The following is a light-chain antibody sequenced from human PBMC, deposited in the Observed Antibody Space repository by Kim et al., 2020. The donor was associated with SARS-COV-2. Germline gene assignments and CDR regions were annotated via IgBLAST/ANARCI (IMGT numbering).Light chain of an antibody. J-gene: IGKJ5*01. CDR2: DAS. CDR3: QERSNS. Sequence: EIVLTQSPVTLSLSPGERATLSCRASQSIGSYLAWYQHKPGQAPRLLIYDASNRAIGIPVRFSGSGSGTDFTLTISSLEPEDCAVYYCQERSNSFGQGTRLEIK. V-gene: IGKV3-11*01. CDR1: QSIGSY.